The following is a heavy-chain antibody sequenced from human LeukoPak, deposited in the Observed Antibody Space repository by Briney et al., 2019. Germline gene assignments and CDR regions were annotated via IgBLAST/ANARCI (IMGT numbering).Heavy chain of an antibody. V-gene: IGHV3-21*01. CDR3: ARGLNCGGDCYSRKFYFDY. CDR2: ISISSSYI. Sequence: DPGGSLRLSCAASGFTFSSYSMNWVRQAPGKGLEWVSSISISSSYIYYAASVKGRFTISRDNAKNSLYLQMNSLRAEDTAVYYGARGLNCGGDCYSRKFYFDYWGQGSLVTVSS. CDR1: GFTFSSYS. J-gene: IGHJ4*02. D-gene: IGHD2-21*02.